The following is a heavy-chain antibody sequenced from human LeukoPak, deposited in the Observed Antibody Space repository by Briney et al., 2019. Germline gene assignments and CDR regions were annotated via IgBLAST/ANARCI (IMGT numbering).Heavy chain of an antibody. CDR3: AKDVLDYFDSSGPLDY. CDR1: GFTFSTYW. V-gene: IGHV3-30*18. CDR2: ISYDGSNK. D-gene: IGHD3-22*01. Sequence: PGGSLRLSCEASGFTFSTYWITWVRQAPGKGLEWVAVISYDGSNKYYADSAKGRFTISRDNSKNTLYLQMNSLRAEDTAVYYCAKDVLDYFDSSGPLDYWGQGILVTVSS. J-gene: IGHJ4*02.